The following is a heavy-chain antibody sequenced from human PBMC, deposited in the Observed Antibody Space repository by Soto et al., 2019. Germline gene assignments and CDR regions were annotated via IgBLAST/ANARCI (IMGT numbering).Heavy chain of an antibody. CDR2: ISAYNGNT. J-gene: IGHJ4*02. D-gene: IGHD3-22*01. V-gene: IGHV1-18*01. CDR3: ARAPPYYYDSSGSY. CDR1: GYTFTSYG. Sequence: ASVKVSCKASGYTFTSYGISWVRQARGQGLEWMGWISAYNGNTNYAQKLQGRVTMTTDTSTSTAYMELRSLRSDDTAVYYCARAPPYYYDSSGSYWGQGTLVTVSS.